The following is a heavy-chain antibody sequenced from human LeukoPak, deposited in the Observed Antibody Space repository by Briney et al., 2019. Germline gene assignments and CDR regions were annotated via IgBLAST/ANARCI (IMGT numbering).Heavy chain of an antibody. CDR1: GGSFSGYY. J-gene: IGHJ6*03. Sequence: SETLSLTCAVYGGSFSGYYWSWIRQPPGKGLEWIGEINHSGSTNYNPSLKSRVTISVDTSKNQFSLKLSSVTAADTAVYYCAGAGQWGYYYYYMDVWGKGTTVTVS. CDR3: AGAGQWGYYYYYMDV. CDR2: INHSGST. D-gene: IGHD1-26*01. V-gene: IGHV4-34*01.